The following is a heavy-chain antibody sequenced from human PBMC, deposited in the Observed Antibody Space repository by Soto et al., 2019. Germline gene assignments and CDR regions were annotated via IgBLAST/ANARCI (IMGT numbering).Heavy chain of an antibody. CDR2: IYHSGST. V-gene: IGHV4-30-2*01. CDR3: ARAIDYDFWSGYYDY. D-gene: IGHD3-3*01. Sequence: PSETLSLTCAVSGGSISSGGYSWSWIRQPPGKGLEWIGYIYHSGSTYYNPSLKSRVTISVDRSKNQFSLKLSSVTAADTAVYYCARAIDYDFWSGYYDYWGRGTLVTVSS. J-gene: IGHJ4*02. CDR1: GGSISSGGYS.